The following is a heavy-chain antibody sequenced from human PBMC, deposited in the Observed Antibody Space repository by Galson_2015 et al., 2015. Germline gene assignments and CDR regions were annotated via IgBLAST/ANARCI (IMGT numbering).Heavy chain of an antibody. CDR2: ISGSGGST. J-gene: IGHJ4*02. V-gene: IGHV3-23*01. CDR3: AKTKVTVWGSYRYFDY. Sequence: SLRLSCAASGFTFSSYAMSWVRQAPGKGLEWVSAISGSGGSTYYADSVKGRFTISRDNSKNTLYLQMNSLRAEDTAVYYCAKTKVTVWGSYRYFDYWGQGTLVTVSS. CDR1: GFTFSSYA. D-gene: IGHD3-16*02.